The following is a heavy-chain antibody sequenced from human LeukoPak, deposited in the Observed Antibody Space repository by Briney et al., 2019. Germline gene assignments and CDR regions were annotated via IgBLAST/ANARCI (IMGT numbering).Heavy chain of an antibody. Sequence: GGSLRVSCAASGFTFSSYTMNWVRQHPGKGLEWVSNIGTSSTTIYYADSVKGRFTNSRDNAKNSLYLQMNSLRADDTAVYYCARFAAGGSYYYYMDVWGKGTTVTVSS. CDR2: IGTSSTTI. CDR1: GFTFSSYT. J-gene: IGHJ6*03. CDR3: ARFAAGGSYYYYMDV. V-gene: IGHV3-48*01. D-gene: IGHD6-25*01.